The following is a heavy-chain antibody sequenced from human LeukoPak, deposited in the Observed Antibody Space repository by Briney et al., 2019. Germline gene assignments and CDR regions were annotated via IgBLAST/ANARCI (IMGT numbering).Heavy chain of an antibody. D-gene: IGHD3-3*01. J-gene: IGHJ6*03. Sequence: ASVKVSCKASGYTFTSYDINWVRQATGQGLEWMGWMNPNSGNTGYAQKFQGRVTITRNTSISTAYMELSSLRSEDTAVYYCARAQPYYDFWSGYYTPYYYYYYMDVWGKGTTATVSS. CDR3: ARAQPYYDFWSGYYTPYYYYYYMDV. CDR2: MNPNSGNT. CDR1: GYTFTSYD. V-gene: IGHV1-8*03.